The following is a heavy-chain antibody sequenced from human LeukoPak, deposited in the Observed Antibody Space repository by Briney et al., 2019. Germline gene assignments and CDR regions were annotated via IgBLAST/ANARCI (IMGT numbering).Heavy chain of an antibody. D-gene: IGHD4-17*01. CDR1: GFNFSSYS. V-gene: IGHV3-30*03. J-gene: IGHJ4*02. Sequence: GGSLRLSCAGSGFNFSSYSMSWVRQAPGKGLEWVAVISYDGSKKYYADSVKGRFTISRDNSKNTLYLQMNSLRAEDTAVYYCARGHTAVTRHFDFWGQGTLVTVSS. CDR2: ISYDGSKK. CDR3: ARGHTAVTRHFDF.